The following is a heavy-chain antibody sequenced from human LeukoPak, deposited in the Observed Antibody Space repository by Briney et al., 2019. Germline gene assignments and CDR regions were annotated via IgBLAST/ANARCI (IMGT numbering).Heavy chain of an antibody. CDR3: AKSSRPYYYYYYGMDV. J-gene: IGHJ6*02. CDR2: ISYDGSNK. Sequence: RSLRLSCAASGFTFSSYAMHWVRQAPGKGLELVAVISYDGSNKYYADSVKGRFTISRDNSKNTLYLQMNSLRSEDTAVYYCAKSSRPYYYYYYGMDVWGQGTTVTVSS. D-gene: IGHD2-2*01. V-gene: IGHV3-30-3*01. CDR1: GFTFSSYA.